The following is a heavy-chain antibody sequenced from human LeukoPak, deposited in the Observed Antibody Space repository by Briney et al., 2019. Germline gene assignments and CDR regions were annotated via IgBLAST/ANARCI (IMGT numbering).Heavy chain of an antibody. Sequence: SETLSLTCTVSGGSISSSSYYWGWIRQPPGKGLEWIGSIYYSGSTYYNPSLKSRVTISVDTSKNRFSLKLSSVTAADTAVYYCARRQSYYDPLDYWGQGTLVTVSS. V-gene: IGHV4-39*01. CDR2: IYYSGST. CDR3: ARRQSYYDPLDY. CDR1: GGSISSSSYY. J-gene: IGHJ4*02. D-gene: IGHD3-22*01.